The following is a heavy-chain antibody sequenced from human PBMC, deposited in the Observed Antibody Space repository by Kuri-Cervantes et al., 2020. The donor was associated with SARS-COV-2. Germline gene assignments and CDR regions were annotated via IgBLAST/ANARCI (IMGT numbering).Heavy chain of an antibody. D-gene: IGHD2-2*01. CDR2: INWNGGST. Sequence: GGSLRLSCAASGFTFDDYGMSWVRQAPGKGLEWVSGINWNGGSTGYADSVKGRFTISRDNAKNSPYLQMNSLRAEDTALYYCARDLSDSSTPPHDPWGQGTLVTVS. CDR1: GFTFDDYG. V-gene: IGHV3-20*04. CDR3: ARDLSDSSTPPHDP. J-gene: IGHJ5*02.